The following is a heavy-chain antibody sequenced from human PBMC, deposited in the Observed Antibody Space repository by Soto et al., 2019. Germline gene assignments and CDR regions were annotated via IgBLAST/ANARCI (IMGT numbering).Heavy chain of an antibody. CDR3: ARGQLVQVYYYYGMDV. CDR2: IIPIFGTA. V-gene: IGHV1-69*01. D-gene: IGHD6-6*01. J-gene: IGHJ6*02. Sequence: QVQLVQSGAEVKKPGSSVKVSCKASGGTFSSYAISWVRQAPGQGLEWMGGIIPIFGTANYAQKFQGRVTNAADESTSTAYMELSSLRSEATAVYYCARGQLVQVYYYYGMDVWGQGTTVTVSS. CDR1: GGTFSSYA.